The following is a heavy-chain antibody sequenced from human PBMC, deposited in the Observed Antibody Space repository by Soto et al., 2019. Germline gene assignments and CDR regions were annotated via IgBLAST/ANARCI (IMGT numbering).Heavy chain of an antibody. CDR2: INPRFGDT. V-gene: IGHV1-2*02. CDR3: ARNMDYYYGPGSGNGHGF. CDR1: GYTFTAYY. Sequence: QVQLVQSGAELKEPGDSVRVSCEASGYTFTAYYIHWVRQAPGQGLEWMGWINPRFGDTYYAQDFQVRVSMTSDPSISTVYMELSRLTSDDTAIYYCARNMDYYYGPGSGNGHGFWGQGTTVTVFS. D-gene: IGHD3-10*01. J-gene: IGHJ6*02.